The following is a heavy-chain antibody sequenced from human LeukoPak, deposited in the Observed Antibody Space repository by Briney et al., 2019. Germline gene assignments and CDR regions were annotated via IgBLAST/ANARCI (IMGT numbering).Heavy chain of an antibody. J-gene: IGHJ6*03. Sequence: GASVKVSCKASGGTFSSYAISWVRQAPGQGLEWMGGIIPIFGTANYAQKFQGRVTITTDESTSTAYMELSSLRSEDTAVHYCARDPGRSSPPLDYYYYMDVWGKGTTVTVSS. CDR1: GGTFSSYA. V-gene: IGHV1-69*05. CDR2: IIPIFGTA. D-gene: IGHD2-2*01. CDR3: ARDPGRSSPPLDYYYYMDV.